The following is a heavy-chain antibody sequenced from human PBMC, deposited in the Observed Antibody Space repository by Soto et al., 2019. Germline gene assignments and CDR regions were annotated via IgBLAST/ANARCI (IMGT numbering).Heavy chain of an antibody. CDR1: GYIFVNYG. Sequence: QVQLVQSGDEVRKPGSSVKVSCKASGYIFVNYGIAWVRQAPGHGLEWMGWISPYSGHTHYASQAQGRLTMTTDTSTSTTYRDLWSRLSDATAGYYCPRVANFVTPTPQAVWVQGTTVTVPS. J-gene: IGHJ6*02. CDR3: PRVANFVTPTPQAV. V-gene: IGHV1-18*01. CDR2: ISPYSGHT. D-gene: IGHD2-21*02.